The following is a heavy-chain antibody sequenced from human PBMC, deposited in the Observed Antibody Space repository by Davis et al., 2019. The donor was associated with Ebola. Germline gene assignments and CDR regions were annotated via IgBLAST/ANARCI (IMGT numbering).Heavy chain of an antibody. CDR3: ARGELNYWYFDL. V-gene: IGHV3-30*04. CDR2: ISYDGSNK. Sequence: PGGSLRLSCAASGFTFSSYAMHWVRQAPGKGLEWVAVISYDGSNKYYADSVKGRFTISRDNSKNTLYLQMNSLRAEDTAVYYCARGELNYWYFDLWGRGTLVTVSS. CDR1: GFTFSSYA. J-gene: IGHJ2*01. D-gene: IGHD1-7*01.